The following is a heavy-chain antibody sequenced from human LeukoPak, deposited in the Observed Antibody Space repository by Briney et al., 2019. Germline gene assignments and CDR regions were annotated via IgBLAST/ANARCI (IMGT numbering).Heavy chain of an antibody. CDR3: ARGTYCGGDCNSLGANYYFDF. CDR2: INPSEGST. V-gene: IGHV1-46*01. D-gene: IGHD2-21*02. CDR1: GYTFTNYH. Sequence: ASVKVSCKASGYTFTNYHIHWVRQAPGQGLEWMGIINPSEGSTIHAQKFQGRVTMTRATSTTTVYMELSSLRSEDTAVYYCARGTYCGGDCNSLGANYYFDFWGQGSLVTVSS. J-gene: IGHJ4*02.